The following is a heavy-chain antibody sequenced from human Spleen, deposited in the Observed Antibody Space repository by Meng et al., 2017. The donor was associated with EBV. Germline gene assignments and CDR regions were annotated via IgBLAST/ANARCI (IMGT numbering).Heavy chain of an antibody. J-gene: IGHJ5*02. D-gene: IGHD6-13*01. CDR2: IFFGGST. CDR1: GGSISSGDYY. Sequence: QRQESAPGLGKPSPTLSLTCAVSGGSISSGDYYWSWIRQPPGTGLEWIGYIFFGGSTNYNPSLKSQVTMSVDTSKNQFSLKLSSVTAADTAVYYCASSLYSSSRVNWFDPWGQGALVTVSS. CDR3: ASSLYSSSRVNWFDP. V-gene: IGHV4-30-4*01.